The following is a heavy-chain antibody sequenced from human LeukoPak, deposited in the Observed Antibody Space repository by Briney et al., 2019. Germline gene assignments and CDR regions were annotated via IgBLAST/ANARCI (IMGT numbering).Heavy chain of an antibody. Sequence: PGGSLRLSCAASGFTVSSNYMSWVRPAPGKGLEWVSVIYSGGSTYYADSVKGRFTISRDNSKNTLYLQMNSLRAEDTAVYYCARGSSSSWRYYYYYMDVWGKGTTVTISS. CDR2: IYSGGST. CDR3: ARGSSSSWRYYYYYMDV. V-gene: IGHV3-53*01. D-gene: IGHD6-13*01. CDR1: GFTVSSNY. J-gene: IGHJ6*03.